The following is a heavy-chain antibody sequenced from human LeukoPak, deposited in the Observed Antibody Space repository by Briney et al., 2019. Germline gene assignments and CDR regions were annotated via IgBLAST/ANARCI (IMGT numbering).Heavy chain of an antibody. J-gene: IGHJ6*02. CDR2: ISGSGGST. Sequence: GGSLRLSCAASGFTFSSYAMSWVRQAPGKGLEWVSTISGSGGSTYYADSVKGRFTISRDNSKNTLCLQMNSLRAEDTAVYYCAKGRWFGDRLKYYYYGMDVWGQGTTVTVSS. V-gene: IGHV3-23*01. CDR3: AKGRWFGDRLKYYYYGMDV. CDR1: GFTFSSYA. D-gene: IGHD3-10*01.